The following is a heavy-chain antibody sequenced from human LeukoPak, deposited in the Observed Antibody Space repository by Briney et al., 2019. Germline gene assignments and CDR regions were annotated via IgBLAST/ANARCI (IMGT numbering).Heavy chain of an antibody. CDR1: GYSITAHY. Sequence: VASVKVSCKASGYSITAHYMHWVRQAPGQGLEWMGWIDPNSGDTRYAQEFQGRVTMTTDTSISTAYMELSRLTSDDTAVYYCARAVNWGYDYWGQGTLVTVSS. V-gene: IGHV1-2*02. CDR3: ARAVNWGYDY. CDR2: IDPNSGDT. D-gene: IGHD7-27*01. J-gene: IGHJ4*02.